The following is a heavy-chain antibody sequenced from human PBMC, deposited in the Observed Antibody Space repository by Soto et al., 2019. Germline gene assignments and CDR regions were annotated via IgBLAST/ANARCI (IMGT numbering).Heavy chain of an antibody. CDR3: ARDPYYYGSGPSDY. Sequence: GGSLRLSCAASGFTFSSYWMSWVRQAPGKGLEWVANIKQDGSEKYYVDSVKGRFTISRDNAKNSLYLQMNSLRAEDTAVYYCARDPYYYGSGPSDYWGQGTLVTVSS. CDR1: GFTFSSYW. V-gene: IGHV3-7*01. CDR2: IKQDGSEK. J-gene: IGHJ4*02. D-gene: IGHD3-10*01.